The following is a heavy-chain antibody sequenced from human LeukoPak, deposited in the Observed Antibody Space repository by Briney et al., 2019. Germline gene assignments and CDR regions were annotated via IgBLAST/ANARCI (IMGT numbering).Heavy chain of an antibody. CDR1: GGTFSSYA. Sequence: SVKVSCKASGGTFSSYAISWLRQAPGQGLEWMGRIIPILGIANYAQKFQGRVTITADKSTSTAYMELSSLRSEDTAVYYCARGDGYNWGFYYFDYWGQGTLVTVSS. CDR2: IIPILGIA. CDR3: ARGDGYNWGFYYFDY. J-gene: IGHJ4*02. D-gene: IGHD5-24*01. V-gene: IGHV1-69*04.